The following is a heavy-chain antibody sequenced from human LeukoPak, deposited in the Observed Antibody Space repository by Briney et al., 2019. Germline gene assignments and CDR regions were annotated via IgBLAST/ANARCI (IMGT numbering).Heavy chain of an antibody. J-gene: IGHJ3*02. CDR2: INSDGSST. D-gene: IGHD4-23*01. V-gene: IGHV3-74*01. Sequence: PGGSLRLSCAASGFTFSSYWMHWVRQAPGQGLVWVSRINSDGSSTSYADSVKGRFTISRDNAKNTLYLQMNSLGADDTAVYYCARGRWGEAFDIWGQGTMVTVSS. CDR1: GFTFSSYW. CDR3: ARGRWGEAFDI.